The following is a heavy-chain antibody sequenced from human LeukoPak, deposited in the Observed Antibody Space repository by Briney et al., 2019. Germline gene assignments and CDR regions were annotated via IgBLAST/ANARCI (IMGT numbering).Heavy chain of an antibody. CDR1: GFTFDDYA. CDR3: ARDTPMVRGLCDY. Sequence: PGRSLRLSCAASGFTFDDYAMHWVRHAPGKGLEWVSSISWNSGSIGYADSVKGRFTISRDNAKNSLYLQMNSLRAEDTALYYCARDTPMVRGLCDYWGQGTLVTVSS. V-gene: IGHV3-9*01. CDR2: ISWNSGSI. J-gene: IGHJ4*02. D-gene: IGHD3-10*01.